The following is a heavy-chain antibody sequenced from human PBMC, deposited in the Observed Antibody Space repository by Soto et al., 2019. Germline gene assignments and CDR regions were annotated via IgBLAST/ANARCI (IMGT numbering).Heavy chain of an antibody. Sequence: EVQLVESGGGLVQPGGSLRLSCAASGFTVSSNYMSWVRQAPGKGLEWVSVIYSGGSTYYADSVKGRFTISRHNSKXXLYLQMNSLRAEDTAVYYWARGRDCGGDCPNWFDPWGQGTLVTVSS. D-gene: IGHD2-21*02. CDR2: IYSGGST. CDR3: ARGRDCGGDCPNWFDP. J-gene: IGHJ5*02. CDR1: GFTVSSNY. V-gene: IGHV3-53*04.